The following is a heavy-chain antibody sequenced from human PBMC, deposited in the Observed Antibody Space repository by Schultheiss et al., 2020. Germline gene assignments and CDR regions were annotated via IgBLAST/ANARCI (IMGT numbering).Heavy chain of an antibody. CDR1: GGSISSYY. J-gene: IGHJ6*02. V-gene: IGHV4-59*08. D-gene: IGHD2-2*01. CDR3: ARLHSRSSTSRGGAGYYYAMDV. CDR2: IYYSGST. Sequence: SETLSLTCTVSGGSISSYYWSWIRQPPGKGLEWIGYIYYSGSTYHNPSLKSRVTISVDTSKSQFSLRLSSVTAADTAVYYCARLHSRSSTSRGGAGYYYAMDVWGQGTTVTVSS.